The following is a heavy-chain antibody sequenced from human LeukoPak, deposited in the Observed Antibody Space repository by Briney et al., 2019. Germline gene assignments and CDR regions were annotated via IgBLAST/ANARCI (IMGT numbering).Heavy chain of an antibody. CDR1: GGSFSGYY. J-gene: IGHJ4*02. V-gene: IGHV4-34*01. CDR2: INYSGST. CDR3: ARLPAARSGDY. Sequence: SETLSLTCAIYGGSFSGYYWSWIRQPPGKGLEWIGEINYSGSTNYNPSLKSRVTISVDTSKNQFSLKLSSVTAADTAVYYCARLPAARSGDYWGQGTLVTVSS. D-gene: IGHD6-6*01.